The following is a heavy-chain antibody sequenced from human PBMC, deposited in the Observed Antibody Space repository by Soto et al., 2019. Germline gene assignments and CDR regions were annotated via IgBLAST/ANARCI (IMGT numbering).Heavy chain of an antibody. CDR3: ARQAAYYDFLSGYYLGGEVTGMDV. CDR2: IYYSGST. J-gene: IGHJ6*02. D-gene: IGHD3-9*01. V-gene: IGHV4-39*01. Sequence: TSRNSDYWGLLGQPPGKWLEWIGSIYYSGSTYYNPSLKSRVTISVYTSKNPFSLRLSSVTAADVSVYYCARQAAYYDFLSGYYLGGEVTGMDVWGQESTDT. CDR1: TSRNSDY.